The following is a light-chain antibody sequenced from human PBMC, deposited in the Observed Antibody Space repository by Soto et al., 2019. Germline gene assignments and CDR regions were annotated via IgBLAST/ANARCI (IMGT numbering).Light chain of an antibody. V-gene: IGKV3-15*01. Sequence: EIVMTQSPATLSVSPGEGATLSCKASQNVYNNLAWYQQRPGQPPRLLIYDASTRATGISARFSGSGYGTEFTLTISSLQPEDFAVYFCQQCRNWPLTFGGGTKVDIK. J-gene: IGKJ4*01. CDR2: DAS. CDR3: QQCRNWPLT. CDR1: QNVYNN.